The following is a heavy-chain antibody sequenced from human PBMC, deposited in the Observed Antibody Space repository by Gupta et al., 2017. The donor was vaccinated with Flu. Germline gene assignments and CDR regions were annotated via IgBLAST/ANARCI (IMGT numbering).Heavy chain of an antibody. CDR2: IRSKAYGGTT. CDR3: TRAHPNWATTLTDFDY. CDR1: GFTFGDYA. D-gene: IGHD7-27*01. J-gene: IGHJ4*02. Sequence: EVQLVESGGGLVQPGRSLRLSCTASGFTFGDYAMSWVRQAPGKGLEWVGFIRSKAYGGTTEYAASVKGRFTISRDDSKSIAYLQMNSLKTEDTAVYYCTRAHPNWATTLTDFDYWGQGTLVTVSS. V-gene: IGHV3-49*04.